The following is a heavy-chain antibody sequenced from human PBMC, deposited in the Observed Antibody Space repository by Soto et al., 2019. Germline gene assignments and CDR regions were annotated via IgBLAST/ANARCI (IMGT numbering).Heavy chain of an antibody. J-gene: IGHJ5*02. D-gene: IGHD2-2*01. CDR2: MNPNSGNT. V-gene: IGHV1-8*01. CDR3: ARGSTSLGYCISTSCYDFNWFDP. CDR1: GYTFTSYD. Sequence: QVQLVQSGAEVKKPGASVKVSCKASGYTFTSYDINWVRQATGQGLEWMGWMNPNSGNTGYAQKFQGRVTMTRNTSISTAYMELRSLRSEDTAVYYCARGSTSLGYCISTSCYDFNWFDPWGQGTLVTVSS.